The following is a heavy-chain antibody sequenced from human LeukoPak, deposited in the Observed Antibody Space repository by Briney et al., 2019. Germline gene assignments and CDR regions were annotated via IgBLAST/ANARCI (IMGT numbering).Heavy chain of an antibody. J-gene: IGHJ3*02. Sequence: ASVKVSCKASGYTFTGYYMHWVRQAPGQGLEWMGWINPNSGGTNYAQKFQGRVTMTRDTSISTAYMELSRLRSDDTAVYYCARGELWLKKGDAFDIWGQGTMVTVSS. CDR1: GYTFTGYY. V-gene: IGHV1-2*02. CDR3: ARGELWLKKGDAFDI. D-gene: IGHD3-22*01. CDR2: INPNSGGT.